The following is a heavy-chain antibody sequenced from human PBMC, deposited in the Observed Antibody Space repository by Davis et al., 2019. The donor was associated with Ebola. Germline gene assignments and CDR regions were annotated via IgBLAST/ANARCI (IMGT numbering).Heavy chain of an antibody. Sequence: AASVKVSCKASGYSFTDDGISWVRQAPGQGLEWMGWISTYNGNTNYAQKVQGRITMTTDTSTSTAYMELSSLRSEDTAVYYCAWLNSGYDSDYWGQGTLVTVSS. J-gene: IGHJ4*02. D-gene: IGHD5-12*01. CDR1: GYSFTDDG. V-gene: IGHV1-18*01. CDR2: ISTYNGNT. CDR3: AWLNSGYDSDY.